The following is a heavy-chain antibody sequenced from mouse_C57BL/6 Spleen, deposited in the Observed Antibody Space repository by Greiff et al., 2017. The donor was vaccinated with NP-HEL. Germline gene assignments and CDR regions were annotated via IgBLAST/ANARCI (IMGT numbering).Heavy chain of an antibody. CDR1: SYAFSSSW. D-gene: IGHD2-1*01. V-gene: IGHV1-82*01. CDR3: ARSEGNYLCAY. CDR2: IYPGDGDT. J-gene: IGHJ3*01. Sequence: VQLQQSGPELVKPGASVKISCKASSYAFSSSWMNWVKQRPGKGLEWIGRIYPGDGDTNYNGKFKGKATLTADKSSSTAYMQLSSLTSEDSAVYFCARSEGNYLCAYWGQGTLVTVSA.